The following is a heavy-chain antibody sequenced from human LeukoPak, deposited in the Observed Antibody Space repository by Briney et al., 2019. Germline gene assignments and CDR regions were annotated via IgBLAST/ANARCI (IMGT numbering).Heavy chain of an antibody. CDR1: GGSISSSSYY. CDR3: ARDPIWGSYRPDAFDI. V-gene: IGHV4-39*07. Sequence: PSETLSLTCSVSGGSISSSSYYWGWIRQPPGKGLEWIGSIYYSGSTYYNPSLKSRVTISVDTSKNQFSLKLSSVTAADTAVYYCARDPIWGSYRPDAFDIWGQGTMVTVSS. CDR2: IYYSGST. J-gene: IGHJ3*02. D-gene: IGHD3-16*02.